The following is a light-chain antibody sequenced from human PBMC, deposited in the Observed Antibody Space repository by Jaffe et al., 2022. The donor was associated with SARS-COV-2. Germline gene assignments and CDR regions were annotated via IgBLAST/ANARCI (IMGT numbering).Light chain of an antibody. J-gene: IGLJ3*02. CDR3: FSYAGGYTFGV. V-gene: IGLV2-11*01. CDR2: DVS. Sequence: QSALTQPRSVSGSPGQSVTISCTGTSSDVGTYNYVSWYQHHPGKAPKLMISDVSKRPSGVPDRFSASKSGSTASLTISGLQAEDEADYYCFSYAGGYTFGVFGGGTRLTVL. CDR1: SSDVGTYNY.